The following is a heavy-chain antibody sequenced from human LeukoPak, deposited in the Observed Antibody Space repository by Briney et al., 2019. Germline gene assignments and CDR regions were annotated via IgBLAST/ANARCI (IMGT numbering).Heavy chain of an antibody. Sequence: SVKVSCKASGGTFSSYTISWVRQAPGQGVEWMGRIIPILGIANYAQKFQGRVTITADKSASTAYMELSSLRSEDTAVYYCARDVGTAMAFDYWGQGTLVTVSS. J-gene: IGHJ4*02. CDR2: IIPILGIA. D-gene: IGHD5-18*01. V-gene: IGHV1-69*04. CDR1: GGTFSSYT. CDR3: ARDVGTAMAFDY.